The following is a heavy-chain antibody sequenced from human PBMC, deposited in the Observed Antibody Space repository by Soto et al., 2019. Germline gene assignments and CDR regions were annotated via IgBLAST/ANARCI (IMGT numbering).Heavy chain of an antibody. D-gene: IGHD1-26*01. CDR2: INPSGGGT. J-gene: IGHJ4*02. V-gene: IGHV1-46*01. CDR1: GFTFTNYY. Sequence: QVQLVQSGAEVKKPGASVKVSCKASGFTFTNYYIHWVRQAPGQGLEWMGLINPSGGGTFYAQKFHGRVTVTRDTSTGTVYMELSNLRSEDTAVYFCARYSGDTTLRQWGRSFHYWGQGTLVTVSS. CDR3: ARYSGDTTLRQWGRSFHY.